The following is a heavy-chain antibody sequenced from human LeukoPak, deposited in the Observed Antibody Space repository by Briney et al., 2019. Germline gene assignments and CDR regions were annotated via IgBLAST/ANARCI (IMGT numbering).Heavy chain of an antibody. CDR3: ARELSSSGYYFDS. D-gene: IGHD5-18*01. J-gene: IGHJ4*02. CDR2: ISSSSAYI. V-gene: IGHV3-21*01. Sequence: GGSLRLFCEASGFSLTNYGMDWVRQAPGKGLEWVSSISSSSAYIYYAASVRGRFTISRDNAKNSLYLQMNSLRAEDTAVYYCARELSSSGYYFDSWGQGNLVTVSS. CDR1: GFSLTNYG.